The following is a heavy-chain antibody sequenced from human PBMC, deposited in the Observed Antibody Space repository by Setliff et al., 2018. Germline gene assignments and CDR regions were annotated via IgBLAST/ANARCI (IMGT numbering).Heavy chain of an antibody. Sequence: SETLSLTCTVPGGPIRDYYWNWIRQSPGKGLEWIGYTYYRGSTNYNSSLKSRVTISIDMSKNQFSLKLSSATAADTAVYFCAAVGTAAGGGWFDPWGRGTLVTVSS. CDR3: AAVGTAAGGGWFDP. J-gene: IGHJ5*02. D-gene: IGHD2-15*01. CDR2: TYYRGST. V-gene: IGHV4-59*01. CDR1: GGPIRDYY.